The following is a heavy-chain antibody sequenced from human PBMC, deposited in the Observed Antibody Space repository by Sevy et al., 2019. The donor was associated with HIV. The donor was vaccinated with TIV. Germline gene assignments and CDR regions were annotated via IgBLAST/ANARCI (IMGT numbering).Heavy chain of an antibody. CDR1: RYSLTELS. J-gene: IGHJ4*02. D-gene: IGHD5-12*01. CDR3: VGSRSGLPHFDY. CDR2: FDPEDGKT. Sequence: ASVQVSCKVSRYSLTELSMHWVRQAPGKGLEWMGGFDPEDGKTIYAQKFQGRDTMTEDTSTDTAYMELSSLRSEDTAVFYCVGSRSGLPHFDYWGQGTLVTASS. V-gene: IGHV1-24*01.